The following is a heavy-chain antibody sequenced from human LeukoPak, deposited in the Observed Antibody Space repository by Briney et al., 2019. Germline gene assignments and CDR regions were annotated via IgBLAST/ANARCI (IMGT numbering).Heavy chain of an antibody. CDR1: GGSISSYY. CDR2: IYYSGST. V-gene: IGHV4-59*01. D-gene: IGHD1-7*01. Sequence: SETLSLTCTVSGGSISSYYWSWIRQPPGKGLEWIGYIYYSGSTNYNPSLKSRVTISVDTSKNQFSLKLSSVTAADTAVYYCARRRTGTFDYWGQGTLVTVSS. J-gene: IGHJ4*02. CDR3: ARRRTGTFDY.